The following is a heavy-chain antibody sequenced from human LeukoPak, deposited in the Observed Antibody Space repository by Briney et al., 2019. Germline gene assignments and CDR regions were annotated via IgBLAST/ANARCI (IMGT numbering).Heavy chain of an antibody. CDR3: ARGINVVATSY. CDR2: VQYSGNT. J-gene: IGHJ4*02. D-gene: IGHD2-15*01. Sequence: SETLSLTCTVSGGSISSYYWSWVRQSPGKGLEWIGCVQYSGNTKYNPLFKSRVTISVDTSKNQFSLRLSSVTTADTAMYFCARGINVVATSYWGQGTLVTVSA. V-gene: IGHV4-59*01. CDR1: GGSISSYY.